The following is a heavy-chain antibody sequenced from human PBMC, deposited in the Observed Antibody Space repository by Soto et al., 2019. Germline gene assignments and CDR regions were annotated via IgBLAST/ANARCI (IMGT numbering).Heavy chain of an antibody. V-gene: IGHV4-31*03. D-gene: IGHD2-21*02. CDR2: IYYSGST. CDR1: GGSISSGGYY. J-gene: IGHJ4*02. CDR3: ARGRGVTAEIFDY. Sequence: QVQLQESGPGLVKPSQTLSLTCTVSGGSISSGGYYWSWNRQHPGKGLEWIGYIYYSGSTYYNPSLKSRVTISVDTSKNQFSLKLSSVTAADTAVYYCARGRGVTAEIFDYWGQGTLVTVSS.